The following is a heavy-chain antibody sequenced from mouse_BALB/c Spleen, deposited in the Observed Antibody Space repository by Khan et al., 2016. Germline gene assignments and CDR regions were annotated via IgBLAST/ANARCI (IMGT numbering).Heavy chain of an antibody. Sequence: EVQLVESGPGLVKPSQSLSLTCTVTGYSITSDYAWNWIRQFPGNKLEWMGYISYSGSTSYHPSLKSRISITRDTSKNQFFLQLNSGTTEDTATYYCARDYYGSSYFDYWGQDTTLTVSS. CDR3: ARDYYGSSYFDY. CDR2: ISYSGST. D-gene: IGHD1-1*01. CDR1: GYSITSDYA. J-gene: IGHJ2*01. V-gene: IGHV3-2*02.